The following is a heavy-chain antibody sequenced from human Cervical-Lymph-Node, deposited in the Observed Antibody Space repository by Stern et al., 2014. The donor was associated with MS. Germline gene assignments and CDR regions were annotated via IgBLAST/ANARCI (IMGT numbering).Heavy chain of an antibody. CDR1: GFTFSSYS. Sequence: EVQLVESGGGLVQPGGSLRLSCAASGFTFSSYSINWVRQAPGKGLEWVSYSSSTGSTIHNADCVKGRFAISRDNAKNVLYLQLSSLTAEDTAVYYCARVGVDRGWYYWGQGTLVTVSS. CDR3: ARVGVDRGWYY. D-gene: IGHD6-19*01. J-gene: IGHJ4*02. V-gene: IGHV3-48*01. CDR2: SSSTGSTI.